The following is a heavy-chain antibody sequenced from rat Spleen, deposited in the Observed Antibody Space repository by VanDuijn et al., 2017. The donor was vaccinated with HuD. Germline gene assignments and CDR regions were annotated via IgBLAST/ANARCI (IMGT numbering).Heavy chain of an antibody. Sequence: EVQLVESDGGLVQPGRSLKLSCATSGFTFSDYYMAWVRQAPTKGLEWVAALSYDGSRTYYRDSVKGRFTISRENAKNTLYLQMDSLRSEDTATYYCTRGGNYDYDHWGQGVMVTVSS. CDR1: GFTFSDYY. V-gene: IGHV5-20*01. D-gene: IGHD1-10*01. J-gene: IGHJ2*01. CDR3: TRGGNYDYDH. CDR2: LSYDGSRT.